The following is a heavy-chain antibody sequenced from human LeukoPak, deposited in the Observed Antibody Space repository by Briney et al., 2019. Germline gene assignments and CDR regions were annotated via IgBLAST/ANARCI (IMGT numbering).Heavy chain of an antibody. D-gene: IGHD5-24*01. CDR2: ISYDGSNK. CDR1: GFTFSSYA. Sequence: GGSLRLSCAASGFTFSSYAMHWVRQAPGKGLEWVAVISYDGSNKYYADSVKGRFTISRDNSKNTLYLQMNSLRAEDTAVYYCASLRWVATTNSFDYWGQGTLVTVSS. J-gene: IGHJ4*02. V-gene: IGHV3-30-3*01. CDR3: ASLRWVATTNSFDY.